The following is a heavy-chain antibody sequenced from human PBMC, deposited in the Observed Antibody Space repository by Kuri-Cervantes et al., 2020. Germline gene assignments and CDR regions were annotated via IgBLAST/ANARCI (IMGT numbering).Heavy chain of an antibody. CDR1: GFVVSCNY. CDR2: ISSSSSTI. V-gene: IGHV3-48*02. CDR3: ARLGSSGPDW. J-gene: IGHJ4*02. Sequence: GESLKISCAASGFVVSCNYMSWVGQAPGKGLEWVSYISSSSSTIYYADSVKGRFTISRDNAKNSLYLQMNSLRDEDTAVYYCARLGSSGPDWWGQGTLVTVSS. D-gene: IGHD6-19*01.